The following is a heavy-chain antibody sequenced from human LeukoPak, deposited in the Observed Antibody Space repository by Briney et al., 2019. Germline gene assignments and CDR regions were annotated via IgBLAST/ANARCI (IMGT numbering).Heavy chain of an antibody. D-gene: IGHD3-10*01. J-gene: IGHJ4*02. CDR2: IKQDGSEK. CDR3: ARDRGSQDY. V-gene: IGHV3-7*05. Sequence: GGSLRLSCAASGFTFSTFWMSWVRQAPGKGLEWVANIKQDGSEKYYVDSAKGRFTISRDNAKNSLYLQMNSLRAEDTAVYYCARDRGSQDYWGQGTLVTVSS. CDR1: GFTFSTFW.